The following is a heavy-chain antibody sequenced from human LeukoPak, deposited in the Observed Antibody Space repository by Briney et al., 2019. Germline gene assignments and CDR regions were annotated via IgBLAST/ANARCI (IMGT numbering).Heavy chain of an antibody. Sequence: SETLSLTCTVSGGSISSGSYYWSWTRQPAGKGLEWIGRIYTSGSTNYNPSLKSRVTISVDTSKNQFSLKLSSVTAADTAVYYCARWMRNYYGSGRNYYYMDVWGKGTTVTVSS. V-gene: IGHV4-61*02. D-gene: IGHD3-10*01. CDR1: GGSISSGSYY. CDR3: ARWMRNYYGSGRNYYYMDV. J-gene: IGHJ6*03. CDR2: IYTSGST.